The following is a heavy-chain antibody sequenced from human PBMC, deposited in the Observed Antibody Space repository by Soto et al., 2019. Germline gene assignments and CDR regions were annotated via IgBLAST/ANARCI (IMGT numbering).Heavy chain of an antibody. CDR1: GASISNAY. Sequence: SETLSLTCTVSGASISNAYWSWIRQAAGKRLEWIGRIHSSGTFNYNPSLKSRVSISRDTSKNQISLKLSSVTAADTAVYYCARSKGGYVLTAQNPFDYWGQGTLVTVSS. CDR2: IHSSGTF. D-gene: IGHD5-12*01. J-gene: IGHJ4*02. V-gene: IGHV4-4*07. CDR3: ARSKGGYVLTAQNPFDY.